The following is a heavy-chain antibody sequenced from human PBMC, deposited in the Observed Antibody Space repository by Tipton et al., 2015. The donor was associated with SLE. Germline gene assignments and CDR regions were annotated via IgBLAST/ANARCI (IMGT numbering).Heavy chain of an antibody. V-gene: IGHV4-59*11. J-gene: IGHJ4*02. Sequence: TLSLTCTVSGGSISSHYWSWIRQPPGKGLEWIGYIYDSGSTSYKPSLKTRVTISVDTSKNQFSLKLSSVTAADTAVYYCARWRGYGPSFDYWGQGTLVTVSS. CDR2: IYDSGST. D-gene: IGHD5-18*01. CDR3: ARWRGYGPSFDY. CDR1: GGSISSHY.